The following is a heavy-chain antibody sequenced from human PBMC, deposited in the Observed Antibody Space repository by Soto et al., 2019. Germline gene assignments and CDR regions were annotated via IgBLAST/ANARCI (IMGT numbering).Heavy chain of an antibody. CDR3: ATHAYRDCTHGVCYSSFADF. D-gene: IGHD2-8*01. J-gene: IGHJ4*02. V-gene: IGHV1-24*01. CDR2: FDPEDGET. CDR1: GYTLTELS. Sequence: QVQLVQSGAEVKKPGASVNVSCKVSGYTLTELSMHWVRQAPGKGLEWMGGFDPEDGETIYAQKFQGRVTMTEDTSTDTAYMELSSLRSEDTAVYYCATHAYRDCTHGVCYSSFADFWGQGTLVTVSS.